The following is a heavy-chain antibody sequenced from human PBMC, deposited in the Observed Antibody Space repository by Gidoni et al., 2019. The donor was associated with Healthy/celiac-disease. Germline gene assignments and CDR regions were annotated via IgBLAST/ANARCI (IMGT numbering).Heavy chain of an antibody. V-gene: IGHV3-30*18. J-gene: IGHJ4*02. CDR3: AKGWARYSSGWYSDY. D-gene: IGHD6-19*01. CDR1: GFTFSSYG. Sequence: QVQLVESGGGVVQPGRSLRLSCAASGFTFSSYGMHWVRQAPGKGLGWVAVISYDGSNKYYADSVKGRFTISRDNSKNTLYLQMNSLRAEDTAVYYCAKGWARYSSGWYSDYWGQGTLVTVSS. CDR2: ISYDGSNK.